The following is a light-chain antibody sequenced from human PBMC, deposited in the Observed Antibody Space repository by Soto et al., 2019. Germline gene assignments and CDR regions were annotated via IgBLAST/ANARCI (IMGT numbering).Light chain of an antibody. Sequence: EIVMTQSPATLSVSPGERATLSCRASQSVSSNLAWYQQKPGQAPRLLIYGASTRATGIPARFSGSGSGTECTLTISSLQSEECAVYYCQHYTNWPLTFGGGTKVEIK. CDR1: QSVSSN. CDR2: GAS. V-gene: IGKV3-15*01. J-gene: IGKJ4*01. CDR3: QHYTNWPLT.